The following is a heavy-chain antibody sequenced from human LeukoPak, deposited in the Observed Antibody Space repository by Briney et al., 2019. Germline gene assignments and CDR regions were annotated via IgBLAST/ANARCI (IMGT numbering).Heavy chain of an antibody. CDR1: GYTFTGYY. CDR3: ARAYGSGYDSNWFDP. V-gene: IGHV1-2*02. Sequence: ASVTVSCKASGYTFTGYYMHWVRLAPGPGHEWMGWINPNSGGTNYAQKFQGRVTMTRDTSISTASMELSRLRSDDTAVYYCARAYGSGYDSNWFDPWGQGTLVTVSS. J-gene: IGHJ5*02. CDR2: INPNSGGT. D-gene: IGHD5-12*01.